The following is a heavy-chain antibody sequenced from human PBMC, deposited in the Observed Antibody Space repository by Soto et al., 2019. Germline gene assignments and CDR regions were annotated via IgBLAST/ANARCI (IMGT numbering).Heavy chain of an antibody. J-gene: IGHJ5*02. V-gene: IGHV1-18*01. CDR2: ISGYNGNT. CDR1: GYTFTSYG. D-gene: IGHD1-1*01. CDR3: ARAEGYNWYDGGWFDP. Sequence: QVQLVQSGAEVKKPGASVKVSCKSSGYTFTSYGISWVRQAPGQGLEWMGWISGYNGNTNYAQKLQGRVTMTPDTATSTAYMELRSLRSDDTAAYYCARAEGYNWYDGGWFDPWGQGTLVTVSS.